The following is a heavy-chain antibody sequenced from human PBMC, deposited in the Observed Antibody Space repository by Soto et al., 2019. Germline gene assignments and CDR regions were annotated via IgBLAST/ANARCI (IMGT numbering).Heavy chain of an antibody. CDR2: ISGSGGST. J-gene: IGHJ4*02. CDR3: AKPYGPLAFDY. D-gene: IGHD3-10*01. CDR1: GFAFSSYA. V-gene: IGHV3-23*01. Sequence: GGSLRLSCAASGFAFSSYAMRWVRQAPGKGLEWVSAISGSGGSTYYADSVKGRFTIPRDNSTNTMYLQMNSLRVEDTAVYYCAKPYGPLAFDYWGQGTLVTVSS.